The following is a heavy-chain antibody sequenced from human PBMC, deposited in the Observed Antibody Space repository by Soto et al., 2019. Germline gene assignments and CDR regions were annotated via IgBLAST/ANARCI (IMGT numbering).Heavy chain of an antibody. Sequence: QVQLVESGGGVVQPGKSLRLSCATSGFTFRSYGMHWVRQAPGKGLVWLAVISNDGTKKFFANSVKGRLTLSRDNPRNTLHLKINSLRAEDTAVYFCGKDTLDCSGGDCPLYYYYGMDVWGQGTTVTVAS. CDR2: ISNDGTKK. CDR1: GFTFRSYG. V-gene: IGHV3-30*18. D-gene: IGHD2-15*01. CDR3: GKDTLDCSGGDCPLYYYYGMDV. J-gene: IGHJ6*02.